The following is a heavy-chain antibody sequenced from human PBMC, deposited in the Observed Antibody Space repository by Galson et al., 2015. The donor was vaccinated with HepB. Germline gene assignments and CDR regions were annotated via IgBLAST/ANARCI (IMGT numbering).Heavy chain of an antibody. CDR1: GVTFSTYA. Sequence: SVKVSCKASGVTFSTYAISWVRQAPGQGLEWMGGIIPIFRTANYAQKFQGRVTITADESTSTAYMELSSLTSGDTAVYYCARQFDSTGFYAYWGQGTLVTVSS. D-gene: IGHD3-22*01. CDR3: ARQFDSTGFYAY. CDR2: IIPIFRTA. J-gene: IGHJ4*02. V-gene: IGHV1-69*13.